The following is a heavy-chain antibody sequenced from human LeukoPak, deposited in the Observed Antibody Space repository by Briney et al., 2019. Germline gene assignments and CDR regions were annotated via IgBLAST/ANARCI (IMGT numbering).Heavy chain of an antibody. CDR2: ISGSGVST. J-gene: IGHJ6*02. V-gene: IGHV3-23*01. CDR1: GFTFRSYG. D-gene: IGHD6-13*01. CDR3: AKCRGAAAGRSYYYYGMDV. Sequence: GGSLRLAGAASGFTFRSYGRGWVRQARGKGVGWVSAISGSGVSTYSADSVKGRFTISRDNSKNTLYLQMNSLRAEDTAVYYCAKCRGAAAGRSYYYYGMDVWGQGTTVTVSS.